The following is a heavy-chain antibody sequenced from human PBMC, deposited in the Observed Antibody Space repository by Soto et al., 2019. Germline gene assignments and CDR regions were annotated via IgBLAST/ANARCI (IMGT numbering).Heavy chain of an antibody. CDR3: ARYYYDSSGYYLGHTGYYYYGMDV. CDR2: ISSSSSTI. V-gene: IGHV3-48*02. D-gene: IGHD3-22*01. Sequence: EVQLVESGGGLVQPGGSLRLSCAASGFTFSSYSMNWVRQAPGKGLEWVSYISSSSSTIYYADSVKGRFTISRDNAKNSLYLQMNSLRDEDTAVYYCARYYYDSSGYYLGHTGYYYYGMDVW. CDR1: GFTFSSYS. J-gene: IGHJ6*01.